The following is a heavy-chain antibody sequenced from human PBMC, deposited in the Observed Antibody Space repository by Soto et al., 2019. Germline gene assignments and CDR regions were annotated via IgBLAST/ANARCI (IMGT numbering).Heavy chain of an antibody. D-gene: IGHD2-2*01. CDR2: ISYDGSNK. J-gene: IGHJ6*02. CDR3: AKGQHCSTTSCYFYYYGMDV. V-gene: IGHV3-30*18. Sequence: QVRLVESGGGVVQPGRSLRLSCVASGFTFNTYGMHWVRQSPGKGLEWVAVISYDGSNKYYADSVKGRLTISRDNSKNTLYLQMNSLRAEDTALYYCAKGQHCSTTSCYFYYYGMDVWGQGTTVAVSS. CDR1: GFTFNTYG.